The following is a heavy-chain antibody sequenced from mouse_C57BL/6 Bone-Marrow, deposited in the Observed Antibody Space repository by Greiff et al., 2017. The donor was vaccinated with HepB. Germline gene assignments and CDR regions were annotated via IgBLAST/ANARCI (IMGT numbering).Heavy chain of an antibody. J-gene: IGHJ4*01. D-gene: IGHD2-2*01. CDR2: IYPGSGST. CDR3: ARGGYYGSEDYYAMDY. Sequence: QVQLQQPGAELVKPGASVKMSCKASGYTFTSYWITWVKQRPGQGLEWIGDIYPGSGSTNYNEKFKSKATLTVDTSSSTAYMQLSSLTSEDSAVYYCARGGYYGSEDYYAMDYWGQGTSVTVSS. CDR1: GYTFTSYW. V-gene: IGHV1-55*01.